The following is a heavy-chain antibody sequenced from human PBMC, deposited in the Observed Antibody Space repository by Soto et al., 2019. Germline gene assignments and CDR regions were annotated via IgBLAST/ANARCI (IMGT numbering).Heavy chain of an antibody. D-gene: IGHD5-12*01. CDR3: ASLPRGYSGYDPMVIDY. J-gene: IGHJ4*02. V-gene: IGHV3-48*01. CDR1: GFTFSSYS. CDR2: ISSSSSTI. Sequence: PGGSLRLSCAASGFTFSSYSMNWVRQAPGKGLEWVSYISSSSSTIYYADSVKGRFTISRDNAKNSLYLQMNSLRAEDTAVYYCASLPRGYSGYDPMVIDYWGQGTLVTVSS.